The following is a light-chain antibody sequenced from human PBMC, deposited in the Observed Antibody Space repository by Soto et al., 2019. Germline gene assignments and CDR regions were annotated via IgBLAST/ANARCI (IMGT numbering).Light chain of an antibody. J-gene: IGKJ4*01. Sequence: MQLKKTPSTLSEFVGDTVTITCRASQNINRYLAWYQQKPGKAPKLLIYDSSTLERGVPSRFNGSGSATAFTLTISSLQPEDFATYYCQQYYTASPLTFGGGTKVDIK. CDR3: QQYYTASPLT. CDR1: QNINRY. V-gene: IGKV1-5*01. CDR2: DSS.